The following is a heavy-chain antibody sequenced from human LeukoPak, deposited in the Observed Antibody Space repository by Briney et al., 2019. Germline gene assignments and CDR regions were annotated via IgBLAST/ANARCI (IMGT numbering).Heavy chain of an antibody. CDR2: FDPEKGET. CDR3: ARDERSGYSYYFDY. V-gene: IGHV1-24*01. D-gene: IGHD3-22*01. J-gene: IGHJ4*02. CDR1: GYTLTELS. Sequence: GASVKVSRKVSGYTLTELSMHWVRQAPGKGLEWMGGFDPEKGETIYAQKFQGRVTMTRDTSTSTVYMELSSLRSEDTAVYYCARDERSGYSYYFDYWGQGTLVTVSS.